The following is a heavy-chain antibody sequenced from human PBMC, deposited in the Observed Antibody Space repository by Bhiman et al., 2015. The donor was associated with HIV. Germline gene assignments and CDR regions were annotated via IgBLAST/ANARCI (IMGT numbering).Heavy chain of an antibody. CDR3: ARSNYLGAFDI. D-gene: IGHD1-7*01. CDR2: ISSSGSDT. V-gene: IGHV3-23*01. Sequence: EVQLLESGGGLVQPGGSLRVSCAASGFTFSSYAMSWVRQAPGKGLEWVSGISSSGSDTYNADSVKGRFTISRDNSKNTLYLQMDTLRVEDTAVYYCARSNYLGAFDIWGQGTMVIVSS. J-gene: IGHJ3*02. CDR1: GFTFSSYA.